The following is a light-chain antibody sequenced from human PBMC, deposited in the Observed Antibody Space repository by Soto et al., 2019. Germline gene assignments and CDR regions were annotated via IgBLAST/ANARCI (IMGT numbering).Light chain of an antibody. CDR1: QGINNY. Sequence: ENVLTQSPATLSLSPGETATLSCRASQGINNYLAWYQHKPGQAPRLLIYAVSNRASGIPARFSGSGSGTDFTLTISGVEPEDFAIYYCQQRSNWPPITFGQGTRL. CDR3: QQRSNWPPIT. CDR2: AVS. V-gene: IGKV3-11*01. J-gene: IGKJ5*01.